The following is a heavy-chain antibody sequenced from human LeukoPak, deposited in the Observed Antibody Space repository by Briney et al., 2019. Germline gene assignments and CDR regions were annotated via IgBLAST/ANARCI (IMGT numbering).Heavy chain of an antibody. Sequence: GGSLRLSCAASGFTFSSYGMHWVRQAPGKGLEWVALIDYDGSNEYYADSVKGRFTISRDNSKNTVYLQMNSLKTEDTAVYYCTRLDGYSSSWGDYWGQGTLVTVSS. CDR1: GFTFSSYG. CDR2: IDYDGSNE. J-gene: IGHJ4*02. V-gene: IGHV3-33*01. D-gene: IGHD6-13*01. CDR3: TRLDGYSSSWGDY.